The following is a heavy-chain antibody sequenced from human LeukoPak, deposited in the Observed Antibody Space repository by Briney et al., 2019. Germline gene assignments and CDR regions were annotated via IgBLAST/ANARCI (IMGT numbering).Heavy chain of an antibody. Sequence: GRSLRLSCAASGFTFSSYAMSWVRQAPGKGLEWVSAISCSGGSTYYADSVKGRFTISRDNSKNTVYLQMNSLRAEDRGVYYCAKSIWGVVTARFDYWGQGTLVTVSS. CDR2: ISCSGGST. CDR1: GFTFSSYA. V-gene: IGHV3-23*01. J-gene: IGHJ4*02. CDR3: AKSIWGVVTARFDY. D-gene: IGHD3-3*01.